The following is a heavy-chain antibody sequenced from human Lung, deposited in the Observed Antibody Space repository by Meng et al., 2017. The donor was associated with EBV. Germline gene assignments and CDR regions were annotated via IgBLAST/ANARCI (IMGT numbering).Heavy chain of an antibody. V-gene: IGHV4-4*02. D-gene: IGHD1-20*01. J-gene: IGHJ4*02. CDR2: IYNNENT. CDR3: ARAPGNWNFDS. Sequence: QAQTAYACHRLLKPSGPLALTCTFSSASIKSNNYWTWVRKSPGKGLDWIGEIYNNENTNYNPSLMSRVTMSLDKSKNPFSLNLRSVTVADTAVYFCARAPGNWNFDSWGQGTLVTVSS. CDR1: SASIKSNNY.